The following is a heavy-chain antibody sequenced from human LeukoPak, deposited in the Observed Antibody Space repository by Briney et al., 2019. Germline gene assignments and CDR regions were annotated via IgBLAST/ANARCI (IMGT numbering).Heavy chain of an antibody. V-gene: IGHV3-23*01. CDR1: GFTFSSYA. CDR2: ISGSGGST. Sequence: GGSLRLSCAASGFTFSSYAMSWVRQAPGKGPEWVSGISGSGGSTYYADSVKGRFTISRDNSKNTLYLQMNSLRAEDTAVYYCARIYVWGSYSPYYFDYWGQGILVTVSS. CDR3: ARIYVWGSYSPYYFDY. D-gene: IGHD3-16*01. J-gene: IGHJ4*02.